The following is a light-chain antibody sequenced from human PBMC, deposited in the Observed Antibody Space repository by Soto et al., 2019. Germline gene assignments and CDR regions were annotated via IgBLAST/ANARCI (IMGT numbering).Light chain of an antibody. V-gene: IGKV3-15*01. Sequence: EIVLTQSPGTLSLSPGERATLSCRASQGVTSTYLAWYQQTPGQAPRLLIYGASTRATGIPARFSGSGSGTEFTLTISSLQSEDFAVYYCQQYNNWPPITFGQGTRLEIK. CDR1: QGVTSTY. CDR3: QQYNNWPPIT. CDR2: GAS. J-gene: IGKJ5*01.